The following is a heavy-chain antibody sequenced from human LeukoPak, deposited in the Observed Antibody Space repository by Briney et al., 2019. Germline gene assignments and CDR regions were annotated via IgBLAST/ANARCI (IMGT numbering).Heavy chain of an antibody. D-gene: IGHD1-14*01. CDR1: GCTFTSYD. CDR3: ARGTGPFDY. J-gene: IGHJ4*02. CDR2: MNPNSGNT. V-gene: IGHV1-8*01. Sequence: ASVQDSCKACGCTFTSYDINWVRQATGQKLEWMGWMNPNSGNTGNAQKFQGRLTMTRNTTISTAYMRLSSLRSDATAVYYCARGTGPFDYWGQGALVTASS.